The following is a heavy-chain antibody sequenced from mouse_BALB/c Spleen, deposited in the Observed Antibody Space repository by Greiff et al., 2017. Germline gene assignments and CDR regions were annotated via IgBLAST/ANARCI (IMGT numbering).Heavy chain of an antibody. D-gene: IGHD2-3*01. Sequence: EVKLMESGGGLVKPGGSLKLSCAASGFTFSSYAMSWVRQTPEKRLEWVATISSGGSYTYYPDSVKGRFTISRDNAKNTLYLQMSSLRSEDTAMYYCARQDDGYYFDYWGQGTTLTVSS. CDR3: ARQDDGYYFDY. J-gene: IGHJ2*01. V-gene: IGHV5-9-3*01. CDR2: ISSGGSYT. CDR1: GFTFSSYA.